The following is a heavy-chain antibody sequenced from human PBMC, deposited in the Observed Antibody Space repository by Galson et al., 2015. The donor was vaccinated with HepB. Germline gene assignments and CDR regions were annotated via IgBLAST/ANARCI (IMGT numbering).Heavy chain of an antibody. V-gene: IGHV1-2*02. CDR2: ISPNSGDT. CDR3: ARVVYGMDV. J-gene: IGHJ6*02. Sequence: SVKVSCKASGYTFTNYYIHWGRQAPGEGLEWMGWISPNSGDTTYSQKFQGRITMTRDTSINTAYMELSSLRSDYTAVYFCARVVYGMDVWGLGTTVTVSS. CDR1: GYTFTNYY.